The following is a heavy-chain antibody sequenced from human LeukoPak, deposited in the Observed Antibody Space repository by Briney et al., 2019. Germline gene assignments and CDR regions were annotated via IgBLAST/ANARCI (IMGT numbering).Heavy chain of an antibody. CDR2: ISAYNGNT. J-gene: IGHJ1*01. D-gene: IGHD6-6*01. V-gene: IGHV1-18*01. CDR3: GVVQCSSPSSSAEYLQH. Sequence: ASVKVSCKASVYTFSSYCISWVRQAPGQGLECMGWISAYNGNTNYAQKLQRRVTMTTDTYKSTAHMELRSLRSQDTRVYYCGVVQCSSPSSSAEYLQHWGGGTLVSVPS. CDR1: VYTFSSYC.